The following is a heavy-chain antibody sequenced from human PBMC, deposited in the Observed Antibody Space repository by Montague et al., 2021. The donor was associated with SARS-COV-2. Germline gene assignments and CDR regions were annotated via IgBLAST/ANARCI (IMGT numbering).Heavy chain of an antibody. V-gene: IGHV2-5*02. CDR1: GFSLSTSGVG. Sequence: PALVKPTQTLTLTCTFSGFSLSTSGVGVGWIRQPPGKALEWLALIYWDDDKRDSPSLKSRLTITKDTSKNQVVLTMTNMDPVDTATYYCAHSKSSGWYGDWFDPWGQGALVTVSS. CDR3: AHSKSSGWYGDWFDP. J-gene: IGHJ5*02. CDR2: IYWDDDK. D-gene: IGHD6-19*01.